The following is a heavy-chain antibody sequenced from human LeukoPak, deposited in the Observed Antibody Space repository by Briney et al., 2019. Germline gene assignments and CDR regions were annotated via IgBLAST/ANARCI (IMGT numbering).Heavy chain of an antibody. J-gene: IGHJ4*02. Sequence: SQTLSLTCAISGDSVSSNSAAWNWIRQSPSSGLEWLGRTYYRSKWYNDYAVSVKSRITINPDTSKNQFSLKLSSVTAADTAVYYCAREKLERLGYFDYWGQGTLVTVSS. V-gene: IGHV6-1*01. CDR2: TYYRSKWYN. D-gene: IGHD1-1*01. CDR3: AREKLERLGYFDY. CDR1: GDSVSSNSAA.